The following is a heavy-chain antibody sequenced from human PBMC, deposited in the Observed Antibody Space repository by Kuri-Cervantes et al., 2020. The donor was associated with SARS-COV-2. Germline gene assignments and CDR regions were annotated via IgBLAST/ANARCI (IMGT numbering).Heavy chain of an antibody. CDR2: INHSGST. CDR1: GGSFSGYY. D-gene: IGHD3-3*01. CDR3: AREPTQDFWSGYWVNTARDYYGMDV. J-gene: IGHJ6*02. V-gene: IGHV4-34*01. Sequence: SETLSLTCAVYGGSFSGYYWSWIRQPPGKGLEWIGEINHSGSTNYNPSLKSRVTISVDTSKNQFSLKLSSVTAADTAVYYCAREPTQDFWSGYWVNTARDYYGMDVWGQGTTVAVSS.